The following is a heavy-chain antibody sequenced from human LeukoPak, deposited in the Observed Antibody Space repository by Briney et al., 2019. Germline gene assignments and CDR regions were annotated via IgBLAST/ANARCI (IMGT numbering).Heavy chain of an antibody. CDR1: GFTFSFHP. V-gene: IGHV3-64*01. D-gene: IGHD3-10*01. CDR3: AREGDAGSYDY. CDR2: ISGNGGNT. J-gene: IGHJ4*02. Sequence: GGSLRLSCAASGFTFSFHPMHWVRQAPGKGLESVSAISGNGGNTYYANSVKGRFTISRDNSMNTLYLQMGSLRPEDMAIYYCAREGDAGSYDYWGQGTLVTVSS.